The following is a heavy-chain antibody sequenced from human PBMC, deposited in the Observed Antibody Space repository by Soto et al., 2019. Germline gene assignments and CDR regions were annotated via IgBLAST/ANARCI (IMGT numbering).Heavy chain of an antibody. Sequence: GASVKVSCKASGYTFTSYGISWVRQAPGQGLEWMGWISAYNGNTNYAQKLQGRVTMTTDTSTSTAYMELRSLRSDDTAVYYCARLPPTTVQGNWFDPWGQGTLVTVSS. V-gene: IGHV1-18*01. CDR1: GYTFTSYG. D-gene: IGHD4-17*01. CDR2: ISAYNGNT. J-gene: IGHJ5*02. CDR3: ARLPPTTVQGNWFDP.